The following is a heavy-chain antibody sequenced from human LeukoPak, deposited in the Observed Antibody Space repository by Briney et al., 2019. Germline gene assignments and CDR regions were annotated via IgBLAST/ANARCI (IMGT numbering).Heavy chain of an antibody. J-gene: IGHJ4*02. V-gene: IGHV4-39*02. CDR3: ARDFMATITDY. D-gene: IGHD5-24*01. CDR2: IFYSGAT. Sequence: PSETLSLTCSVSGGSISNSRYYWGWLRQPPGKGLEWIGSIFYSGATNSNPSLRSRLTISVDTSKNQFSLKLGSVTAADAAVYYCARDFMATITDYWGQGTLVTVPS. CDR1: GGSISNSRYY.